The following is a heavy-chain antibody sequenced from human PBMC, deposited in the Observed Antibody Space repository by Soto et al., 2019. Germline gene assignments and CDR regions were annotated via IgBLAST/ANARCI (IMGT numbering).Heavy chain of an antibody. CDR2: MNPNSGNT. D-gene: IGHD1-1*01. CDR3: ASERNGTTSMDV. J-gene: IGHJ6*02. Sequence: QVQLVQSGAEVKKPGASVKVSCKASGYTFTSYDINWVRQATGQGLEWMGWMNPNSGNTGYAQKFRGRATMTRNTSISTAYMELSSLTSEDTAVYYCASERNGTTSMDVWGHGTTVTVSS. CDR1: GYTFTSYD. V-gene: IGHV1-8*01.